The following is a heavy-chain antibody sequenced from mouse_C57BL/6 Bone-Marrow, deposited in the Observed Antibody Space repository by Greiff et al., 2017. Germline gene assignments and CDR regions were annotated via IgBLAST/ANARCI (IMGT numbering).Heavy chain of an antibody. V-gene: IGHV1-76*01. CDR1: GYTFTDYY. CDR3: ARKGYYGSSFDY. J-gene: IGHJ2*01. D-gene: IGHD1-1*01. Sequence: VQLQESGAELVRPGASVKLSCKASGYTFTDYYINWVKQRPGQGLEWIARIYPGSGNTYYNEKFKGKATLTAEKSSSTAYMQLSSLTSEDSAVYFWARKGYYGSSFDYWGQGTTLTVSS. CDR2: IYPGSGNT.